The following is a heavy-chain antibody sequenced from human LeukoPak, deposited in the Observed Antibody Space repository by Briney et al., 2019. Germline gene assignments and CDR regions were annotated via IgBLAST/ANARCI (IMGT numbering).Heavy chain of an antibody. CDR2: IYYSGST. J-gene: IGHJ6*02. CDR3: ARANFWSGNYYYYYGMDV. D-gene: IGHD3-3*01. CDR1: GVSISSYY. Sequence: PSETLSLTCTVSGVSISSYYWSWIRQPPGKGLEWIGYIYYSGSTNYNPSLKSRVTISVDTSKNQFSLKLSSVTAADTAVYYCARANFWSGNYYYYYGMDVWGQGTTVTVSS. V-gene: IGHV4-59*01.